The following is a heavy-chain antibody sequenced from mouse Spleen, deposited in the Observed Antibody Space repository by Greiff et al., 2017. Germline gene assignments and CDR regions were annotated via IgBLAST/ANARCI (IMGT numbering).Heavy chain of an antibody. CDR1: GYTFTEYT. CDR2: FYPGSGSI. D-gene: IGHD1-1*01. Sequence: QVQLQQSGAELEKPGASVKLSCKASGYTFTEYTIHWVKQRSGQGLEWIGWFYPGSGSIKYNEKFKDKATLTADKSSSTVYMELSRLTSEDSAVYFCARQNYYYGSSPNAMDYWGQGTSVTVSS. V-gene: IGHV1-62-2*01. J-gene: IGHJ4*01. CDR3: ARQNYYYGSSPNAMDY.